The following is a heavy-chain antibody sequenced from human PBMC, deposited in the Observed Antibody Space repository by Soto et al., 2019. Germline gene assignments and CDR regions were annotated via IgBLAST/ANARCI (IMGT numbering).Heavy chain of an antibody. CDR3: ALGGTYYDFWSGYAYYYGMDV. D-gene: IGHD3-3*01. V-gene: IGHV1-69*13. CDR1: GGTFSSYA. Sequence: ASVKVSCKDSGGTFSSYAISWVRQAPGQGLEWMGGIIPIFGTANYAQKFQGRVTITADESTSTAYMELSSLRSEDTAVYYCALGGTYYDFWSGYAYYYGMDVWGQGTTVTVSS. J-gene: IGHJ6*02. CDR2: IIPIFGTA.